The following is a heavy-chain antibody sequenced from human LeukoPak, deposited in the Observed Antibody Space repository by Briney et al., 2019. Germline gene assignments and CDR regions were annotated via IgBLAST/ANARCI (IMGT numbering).Heavy chain of an antibody. CDR1: GGSISSYY. CDR3: ASLRIAAAGTGWFDP. CDR2: IYYSGRT. J-gene: IGHJ5*02. Sequence: SETLSLTCTVSGGSISSYYWSWIRHPPGKGLEWIGYIYYSGRTNYNPSLKSRVTISVDTSKNQFSLKLSSVTAADTAVYYCASLRIAAAGTGWFDPWGQGTLVTVSS. D-gene: IGHD6-13*01. V-gene: IGHV4-59*08.